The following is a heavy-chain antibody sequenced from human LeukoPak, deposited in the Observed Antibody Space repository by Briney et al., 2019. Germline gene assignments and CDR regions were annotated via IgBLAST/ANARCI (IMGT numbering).Heavy chain of an antibody. J-gene: IGHJ6*02. CDR2: ISFDGSKI. V-gene: IGHV3-30-3*01. D-gene: IGHD2-15*01. CDR1: GFTFSSCS. CDR3: ARDLYPLYYYGMEV. Sequence: GGSLILSCAASGFTFSSCSMHWVRQAPGKGLECVAVISFDGSKISYPDSVKGRFTISRDNSKNTLYLQMNSLRAEDTAVYYCARDLYPLYYYGMEVWGQGTAVTVSS.